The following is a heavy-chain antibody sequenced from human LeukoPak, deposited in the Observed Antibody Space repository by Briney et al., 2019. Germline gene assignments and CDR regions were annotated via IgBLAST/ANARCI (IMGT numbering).Heavy chain of an antibody. CDR2: IRYDGSNK. D-gene: IGHD1-26*01. V-gene: IGHV3-30*02. Sequence: GGSLRLPCAASGFTFSSYGMHWVRQAPGKGLEWVAFIRYDGSNKYYADSVKGRFTISRDNSKNTLYLQMNSLRAEDTAVYYCAKDRGVGATTDYFDYWGQGTLVTVSS. J-gene: IGHJ4*02. CDR3: AKDRGVGATTDYFDY. CDR1: GFTFSSYG.